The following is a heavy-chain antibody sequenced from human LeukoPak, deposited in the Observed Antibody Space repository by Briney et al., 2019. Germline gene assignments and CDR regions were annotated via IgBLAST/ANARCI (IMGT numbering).Heavy chain of an antibody. CDR3: VRGTGY. Sequence: GGSLRLSCSVSGSTFSTYVMHWVRQAPGKGLEYVSAISSNGDNTYYADSVKGRFTFSRDNSKNTLYLQMSSLRPDDTAVYFCVRGTGYWGQGTLVTVSS. J-gene: IGHJ4*02. V-gene: IGHV3-64D*06. CDR1: GSTFSTYV. CDR2: ISSNGDNT.